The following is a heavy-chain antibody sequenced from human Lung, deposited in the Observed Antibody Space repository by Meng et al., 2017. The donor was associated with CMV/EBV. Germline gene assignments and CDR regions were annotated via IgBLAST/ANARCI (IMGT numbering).Heavy chain of an antibody. D-gene: IGHD2/OR15-2a*01. CDR2: IKEDVSGK. V-gene: IGHV3-7*01. Sequence: GGSLRLXCEASGFTFNSYSMNWVRQAPGKGLEWVANIKEDVSGKDYVESVKGRFTISRDNAKNSLYLQMNSLIAEDTAVDYCVTVWYVAKGSTYYRCFDYWXQGTXVTVSS. CDR3: VTVWYVAKGSTYYRCFDY. J-gene: IGHJ4*02. CDR1: GFTFNSYS.